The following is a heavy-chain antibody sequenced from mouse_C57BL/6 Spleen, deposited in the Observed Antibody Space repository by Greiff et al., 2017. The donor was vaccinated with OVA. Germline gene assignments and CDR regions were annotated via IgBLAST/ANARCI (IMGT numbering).Heavy chain of an antibody. CDR3: AREAVVALDY. Sequence: EVQLQESGPGLVKPSQSLSLTCSVTGYSITSGYYWNWIRQFPGNKLEWMGYISYDGSNNYNPSLKNRISITRDTSKNQFFLKLNSVTTEDTATYYCAREAVVALDYWGQGTTLTVSS. CDR2: ISYDGSN. D-gene: IGHD1-1*01. V-gene: IGHV3-6*01. J-gene: IGHJ2*01. CDR1: GYSITSGYY.